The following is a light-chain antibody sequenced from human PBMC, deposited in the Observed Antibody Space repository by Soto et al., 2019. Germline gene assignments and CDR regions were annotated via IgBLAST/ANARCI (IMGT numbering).Light chain of an antibody. J-gene: IGLJ1*01. CDR2: EVS. Sequence: QSVLTQPASVSGSPGQSITISCTGTSSDVGGYNYVSWYQQHPGKAPKLMIYEVSNRPSGVSNRFSGSKSGNTASLTISGLQAEDEADYYCTSHAGSNNYVFXTGTKVTVL. CDR3: TSHAGSNNYV. V-gene: IGLV2-14*01. CDR1: SSDVGGYNY.